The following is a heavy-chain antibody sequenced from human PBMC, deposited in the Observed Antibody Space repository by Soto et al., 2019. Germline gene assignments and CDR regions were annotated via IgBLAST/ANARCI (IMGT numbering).Heavy chain of an antibody. CDR3: ASRGYSGSYDVTYFDY. CDR2: IYYSGST. J-gene: IGHJ4*02. D-gene: IGHD1-26*01. CDR1: GGSISSSSYY. Sequence: QLQLQESGPGLVKPSETLSLTCTVSGGSISSSSYYWGWIRQPPGKGLEWIGSIYYSGSTYYNPSLKSRVTMSVDTSKNQFALKLSSVTAADTAVYYCASRGYSGSYDVTYFDYWGQGTLVAVAS. V-gene: IGHV4-39*01.